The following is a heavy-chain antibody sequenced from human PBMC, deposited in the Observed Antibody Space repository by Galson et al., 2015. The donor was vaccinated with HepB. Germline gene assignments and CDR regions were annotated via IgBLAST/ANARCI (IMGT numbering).Heavy chain of an antibody. D-gene: IGHD2-2*01. CDR2: INPNSGGT. CDR1: GYTFTSYY. Sequence: SVKVSCKASGYTFTSYYMHWVRQAPGQGLEWMGWINPNSGGTNYAQKFQGRVTMTRDTSISTAYMELSRLRSDDTAVYYCARGYCSSTSCYPWNDYWGQGTLVTVSS. CDR3: ARGYCSSTSCYPWNDY. J-gene: IGHJ4*02. V-gene: IGHV1-2*02.